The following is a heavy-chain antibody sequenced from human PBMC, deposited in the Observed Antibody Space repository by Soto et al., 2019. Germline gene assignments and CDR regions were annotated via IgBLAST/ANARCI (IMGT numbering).Heavy chain of an antibody. V-gene: IGHV4-34*01. J-gene: IGHJ4*02. CDR3: ARGGGGNGPVSYWNY. CDR2: INHSGST. D-gene: IGHD3-10*01. Sequence: PSETLSLTCAVCGGSFSGYYWSWIRQPPGKGLEWIGEINHSGSTNYNPSLKSRVTISVDTSKNQFYLKLSSVTAADTAVYYCARGGGGNGPVSYWNYWGQGTLVTVSS. CDR1: GGSFSGYY.